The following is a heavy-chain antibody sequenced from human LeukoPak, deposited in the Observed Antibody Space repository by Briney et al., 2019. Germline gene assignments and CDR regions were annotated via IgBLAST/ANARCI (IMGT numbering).Heavy chain of an antibody. J-gene: IGHJ6*03. CDR1: GFTFRTYG. Sequence: PGGSLRRSCAASGFTFRTYGIHWVRQAPGKGLEWVSSIRYDGAKRFYADSVKGRFTISRDNSKNMLYLHMNSLRPEDTALYFCAKDTPQFAELPYYYHLDVWGKGTTITVSS. V-gene: IGHV3-30*02. D-gene: IGHD3-10*01. CDR3: AKDTPQFAELPYYYHLDV. CDR2: IRYDGAKR.